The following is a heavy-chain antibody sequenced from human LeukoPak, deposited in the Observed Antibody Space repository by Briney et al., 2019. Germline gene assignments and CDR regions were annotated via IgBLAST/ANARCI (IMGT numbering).Heavy chain of an antibody. Sequence: SETLSLTCTVSGGSISSGGYYWSWIRQHPGKGLEWIGYIYYSGSAYYNPSLKSRVTISVDTSKNQFSLKLSSVTAADTAVYYCAGLVRGGYYFDYWGQGTLVTVSS. CDR1: GGSISSGGYY. J-gene: IGHJ4*02. V-gene: IGHV4-31*03. CDR3: AGLVRGGYYFDY. D-gene: IGHD3-10*01. CDR2: IYYSGSA.